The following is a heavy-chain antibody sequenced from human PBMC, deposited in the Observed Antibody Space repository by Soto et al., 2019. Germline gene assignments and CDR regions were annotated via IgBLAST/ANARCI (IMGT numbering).Heavy chain of an antibody. CDR3: ATVWLGELFRRFPYYFDY. D-gene: IGHD3-10*01. V-gene: IGHV1-24*01. CDR1: GYTLTELS. CDR2: FDPEDGET. Sequence: ASVKVSCKVSGYTLTELSMHWVRQAPGKGLEWMGGFDPEDGETIYAQKFQGRVTMTEDTSTDTAYMELSSLRSEDTAVYYCATVWLGELFRRFPYYFDYWGQGTLVTVSS. J-gene: IGHJ4*02.